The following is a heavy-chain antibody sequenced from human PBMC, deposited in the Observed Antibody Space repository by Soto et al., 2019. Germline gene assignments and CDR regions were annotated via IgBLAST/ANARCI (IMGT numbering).Heavy chain of an antibody. Sequence: GGSLRLSCAASGFTFSSYSMNWVRQAPGKGLEWVSYISSSSSTIYYADSVKGRFTISRDNAKNSLYLQMSSLRAEDTAVYYCANVPYYDFWSGPGQDFDYWGQGTLVTVSS. CDR3: ANVPYYDFWSGPGQDFDY. J-gene: IGHJ4*02. CDR1: GFTFSSYS. V-gene: IGHV3-48*01. D-gene: IGHD3-3*01. CDR2: ISSSSSTI.